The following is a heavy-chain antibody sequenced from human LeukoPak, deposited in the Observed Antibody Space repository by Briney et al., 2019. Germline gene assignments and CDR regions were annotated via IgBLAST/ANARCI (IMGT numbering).Heavy chain of an antibody. CDR2: INPSGGST. J-gene: IGHJ4*02. CDR3: ARAYYYDSSGHYPFDY. Sequence: VASVKVSCKASGYTFTSYYMHWVRQAPGQGLEWMGIINPSGGSTSYAQKFQGRVTMTRDTSTSTVYMELSSLRSEDTAVYYCARAYYYDSSGHYPFDYWGQGTLVTVSS. V-gene: IGHV1-46*01. CDR1: GYTFTSYY. D-gene: IGHD3-22*01.